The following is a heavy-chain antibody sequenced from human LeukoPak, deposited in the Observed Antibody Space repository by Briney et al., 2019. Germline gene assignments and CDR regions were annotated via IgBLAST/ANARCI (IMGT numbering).Heavy chain of an antibody. CDR2: ISAYNGNT. Sequence: ASVKVSCKASGYTFTSYGISWVRQAPGQGLEWMGWISAYNGNTNYAQKLQGRVTMTTDTSTSTAYMELRSLRSDDTAVYYCARDWSPYCSSTSCWWFDPWGQGTLVTVSS. D-gene: IGHD2-2*01. CDR1: GYTFTSYG. J-gene: IGHJ5*02. V-gene: IGHV1-18*01. CDR3: ARDWSPYCSSTSCWWFDP.